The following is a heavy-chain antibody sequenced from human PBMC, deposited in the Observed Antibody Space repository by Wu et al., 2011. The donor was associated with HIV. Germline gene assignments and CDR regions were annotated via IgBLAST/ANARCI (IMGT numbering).Heavy chain of an antibody. CDR3: ARGGPRVGATLGYYGMDV. J-gene: IGHJ6*02. CDR1: GYTFTGYY. CDR2: INPNSGGT. D-gene: IGHD1-26*01. Sequence: VKKPGASVKVSCKASGYTFTGYYMHWVRQAPGQGLEWMGWINPNSGGTNYAQKFQGRVTMTRDTSISTAYMELSRLRSDDTAVYYCARGGPRVGATLGYYGMDVWGQGTTVTVSS. V-gene: IGHV1-2*02.